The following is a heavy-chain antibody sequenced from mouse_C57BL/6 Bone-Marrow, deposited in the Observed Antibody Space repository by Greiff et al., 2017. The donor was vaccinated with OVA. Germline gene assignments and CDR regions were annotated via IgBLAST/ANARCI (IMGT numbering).Heavy chain of an antibody. CDR1: GYSITSGYY. CDR2: ISYDGSN. CDR3: ARRGPGY. V-gene: IGHV3-6*01. D-gene: IGHD3-3*01. J-gene: IGHJ2*01. Sequence: EVKVEESGPGLVKPSQSLSLTCSVTGYSITSGYYWNWIRQFPGNKLEWMGYISYDGSNNYNPSLKNRISITRDTSKNQFFLKLNSVTTEDTATYYCARRGPGYWGQGTTLTVSS.